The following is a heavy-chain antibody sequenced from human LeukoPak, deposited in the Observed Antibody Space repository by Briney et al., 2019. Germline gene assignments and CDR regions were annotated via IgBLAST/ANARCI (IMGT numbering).Heavy chain of an antibody. CDR1: GGSFSGYY. CDR3: ARVSSVTAIKYYFDY. J-gene: IGHJ4*02. D-gene: IGHD2-21*02. CDR2: INHSGST. V-gene: IGHV4-34*01. Sequence: SETLSLTCAVYGGSFSGYYWSWIRQPPGKGLEWIGEINHSGSTNYNPSLKSRVTISVDTSKNQFSLKLSSVTAADTAVYYCARVSSVTAIKYYFDYWGQGTLVTVPS.